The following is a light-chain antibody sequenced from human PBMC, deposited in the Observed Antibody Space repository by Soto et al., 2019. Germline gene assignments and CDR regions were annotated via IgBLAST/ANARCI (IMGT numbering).Light chain of an antibody. V-gene: IGLV1-44*01. CDR3: QSFDSSLRVYV. J-gene: IGLJ1*01. CDR2: SNY. Sequence: QSVLTQPPSASGTPGQRVTISCSGSSSNIESNTVTWYQQLPGTAPKLVIYSNYDRPSGVPDRFSGSTSGTSASLVIRGLQSEDEADYYCQSFDSSLRVYVFGSGTKVTVL. CDR1: SSNIESNT.